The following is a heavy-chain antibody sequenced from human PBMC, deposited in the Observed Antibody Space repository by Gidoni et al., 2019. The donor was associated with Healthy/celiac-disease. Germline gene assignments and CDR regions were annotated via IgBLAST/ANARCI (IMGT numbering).Heavy chain of an antibody. J-gene: IGHJ5*02. CDR3: ARGWSLLWFRDLKGWFDP. Sequence: QVQLQQWGAGLLKPSETLSLTCAVYGGSFSGDYWSWIRKPPGKGLEWIGEINHSGSTNNNPSLKRRVTISVYTSKNQFALKLNSVTSEDAAVYYCARGWSLLWFRDLKGWFDPWGQGTLVTVSS. CDR1: GGSFSGDY. V-gene: IGHV4-34*01. D-gene: IGHD3-10*01. CDR2: INHSGST.